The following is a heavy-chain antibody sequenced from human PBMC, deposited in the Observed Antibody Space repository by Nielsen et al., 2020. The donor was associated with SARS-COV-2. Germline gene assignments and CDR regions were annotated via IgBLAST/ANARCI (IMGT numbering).Heavy chain of an antibody. CDR1: GDSISTSSYC. V-gene: IGHV4-39*01. J-gene: IGHJ3*02. D-gene: IGHD1-26*01. CDR3: ARIRGSYDAFDI. CDR2: IYYSGAT. Sequence: SETLSLTCTVSGDSISTSSYCWGWIRQPPGTGLEWIGSIYYSGATYYNASLKSRVTISVDTTKNQLSLKLNSVTAADTAMYYCARIRGSYDAFDIWGQGTMVTVSS.